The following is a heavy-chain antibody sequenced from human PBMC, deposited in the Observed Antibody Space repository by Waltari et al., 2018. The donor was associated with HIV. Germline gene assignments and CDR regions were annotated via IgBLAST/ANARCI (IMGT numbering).Heavy chain of an antibody. CDR3: ARDKNQDRYYYYGMDV. Sequence: EVQLVESGGGSIQPGGSLRLSCAASGFTVSSNDMSWVRQSPGKGLEWVSVIYSGGSTYYADSVKGRFTISRDNSKNTLYLQMNSLRAEDTAVYYCARDKNQDRYYYYGMDVWGQGTTVTVSS. V-gene: IGHV3-53*01. J-gene: IGHJ6*02. CDR1: GFTVSSND. D-gene: IGHD2-15*01. CDR2: IYSGGST.